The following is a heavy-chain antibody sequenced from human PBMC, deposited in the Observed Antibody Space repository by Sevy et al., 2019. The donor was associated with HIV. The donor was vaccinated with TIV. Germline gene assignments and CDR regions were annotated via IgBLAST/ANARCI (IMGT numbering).Heavy chain of an antibody. J-gene: IGHJ4*02. CDR1: GFTFTPYG. CDR3: ATQRNSVFSYYFDF. CDR2: LGHDGSNK. Sequence: VGSLRLTCVVSGFTFTPYGIHWVRRAPGKGLEWVAFLGHDGSNKYYADSVRGRFTISRDNSKNTLYLQMSGLRSDDTAVYYCATQRNSVFSYYFDFWGQGTLVTVSS. V-gene: IGHV3-30*02. D-gene: IGHD1-26*01.